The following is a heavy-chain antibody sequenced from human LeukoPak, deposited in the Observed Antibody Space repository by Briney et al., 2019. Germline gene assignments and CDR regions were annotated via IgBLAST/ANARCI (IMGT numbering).Heavy chain of an antibody. Sequence: SQTLSLTCTVSGGSISSGGYYWSWIRQHPGKGLEWIGYIYYSGSTYYNPSLKSRVTISVDTSKNQFSLKLSSVTAADTAVYYCARDRDYDFWSGPVRYYYGMDVWGQGTTVTVSS. CDR2: IYYSGST. CDR1: GGSISSGGYY. CDR3: ARDRDYDFWSGPVRYYYGMDV. V-gene: IGHV4-31*03. J-gene: IGHJ6*02. D-gene: IGHD3-3*01.